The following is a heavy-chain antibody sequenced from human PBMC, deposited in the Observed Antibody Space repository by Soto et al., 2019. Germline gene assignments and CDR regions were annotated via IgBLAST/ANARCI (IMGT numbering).Heavy chain of an antibody. CDR3: TIGCGRGFDMCGS. J-gene: IGHJ4*02. V-gene: IGHV3-30*03. CDR1: GFIFNNYG. D-gene: IGHD5-12*01. Sequence: QVQVVESGGGVAQPGRSLRLSCTVSGFIFNNYGMHWVRQAPGKGLEWVAGISEDGSNKYYADSVKGRFTISRDNSKNTLYVKMNSLRAEDTAVYYCTIGCGRGFDMCGSWGQGTLVTVSS. CDR2: ISEDGSNK.